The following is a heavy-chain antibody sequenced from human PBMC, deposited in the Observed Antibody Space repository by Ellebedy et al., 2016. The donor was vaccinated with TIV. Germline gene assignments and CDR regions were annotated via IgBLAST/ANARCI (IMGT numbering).Heavy chain of an antibody. CDR3: ARQCRITIFGVVFITWFDP. V-gene: IGHV4-39*01. CDR1: GGSISSGGYY. CDR2: IYYSGST. D-gene: IGHD3-3*01. J-gene: IGHJ5*02. Sequence: SETLSLXXTVSGGSISSGGYYWSWIRQHPGKGLEWIGYIYYSGSTNYNPSLKSRVMISVDTSKNQFSLKLSSVTAADTAVYYCARQCRITIFGVVFITWFDPWGQGTLVTVSS.